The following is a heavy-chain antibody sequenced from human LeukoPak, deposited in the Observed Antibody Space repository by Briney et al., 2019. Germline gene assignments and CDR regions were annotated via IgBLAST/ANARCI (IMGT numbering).Heavy chain of an antibody. CDR2: MSYDGNNT. CDR1: GFTFSYYA. Sequence: GGSLRLSCAASGFTFSYYAMHWVRQAPGKGLEWVALMSYDGNNTYYADSVKGRFTISRDNSKNTLSLQMSSLRAEDTAVYYCARGAGEQQLVFDYWGQGTLVTVSS. CDR3: ARGAGEQQLVFDY. V-gene: IGHV3-30-3*01. J-gene: IGHJ4*02. D-gene: IGHD6-13*01.